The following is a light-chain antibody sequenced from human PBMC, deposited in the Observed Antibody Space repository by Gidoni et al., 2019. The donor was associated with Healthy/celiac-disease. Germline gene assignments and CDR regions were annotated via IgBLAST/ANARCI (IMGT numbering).Light chain of an antibody. CDR2: KSS. CDR1: QSISSW. Sequence: DIQMTQSPSTLSASVGDRVPITCRASQSISSWLAWYQQKTGKAPKLLIYKSSSLESGVPSRFSGSGSGTEFTLTISSLQPDDFATYYCQQYNSYSPWTFGQGTKVEIK. V-gene: IGKV1-5*03. CDR3: QQYNSYSPWT. J-gene: IGKJ1*01.